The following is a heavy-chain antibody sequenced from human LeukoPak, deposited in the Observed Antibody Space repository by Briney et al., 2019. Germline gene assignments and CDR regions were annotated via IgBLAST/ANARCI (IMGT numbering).Heavy chain of an antibody. CDR3: ATSYYDSSGYLPFDY. CDR2: ISATGVNT. V-gene: IGHV3-23*01. Sequence: PGGALRLSCTTSGFGYKNYAMSWIRLAPGKGLEWVSIISATGVNTYYADSVKGRFTISRDNSKNTLYLQMNSLRAEDTAVYYCATSYYDSSGYLPFDYWGQGTLVTVSS. D-gene: IGHD3-22*01. CDR1: GFGYKNYA. J-gene: IGHJ4*02.